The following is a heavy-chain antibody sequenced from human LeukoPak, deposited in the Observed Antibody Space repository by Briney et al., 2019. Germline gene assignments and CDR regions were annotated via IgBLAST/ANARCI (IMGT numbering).Heavy chain of an antibody. CDR2: TSGSA. CDR1: GDSISSSSHY. CDR3: ARDRELGY. D-gene: IGHD3-10*01. J-gene: IGHJ4*02. Sequence: SETLSLTCTVSGDSISSSSHYWGWIRQPPGKGLEWIGSTSGSANYNPSLKSRVTISVDTSKNQLSLKLSSVTATDTAVYYCARDRELGYWGQGTLVTVSS. V-gene: IGHV4-39*02.